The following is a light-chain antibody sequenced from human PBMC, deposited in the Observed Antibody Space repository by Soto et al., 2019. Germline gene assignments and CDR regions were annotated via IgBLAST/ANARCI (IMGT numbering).Light chain of an antibody. Sequence: EIVLTQSPATQSLSPGERATLSCRANQSVSSYLAWYQQKPGQAPRLLIYDASNSATGIPARFSGSGSGTDFTITISSLVTEDFEVDYFQQRSNLPFTFCSGTKVDIK. CDR2: DAS. CDR3: QQRSNLPFT. CDR1: QSVSSY. V-gene: IGKV3-11*01. J-gene: IGKJ3*01.